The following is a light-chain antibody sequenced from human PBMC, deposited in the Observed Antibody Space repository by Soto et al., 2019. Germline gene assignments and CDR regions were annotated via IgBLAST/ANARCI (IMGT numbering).Light chain of an antibody. V-gene: IGLV1-44*01. Sequence: QSVLTHPPSASGTPRQRVTISCSGSSSNIGSNPVHWYQQVPGTAPKLLIHNNNQRPSGVPARFSGSKSGTSASLAISGLQSEDEADYYCAAWDDSLNGVLFGGGTKLTVL. J-gene: IGLJ2*01. CDR3: AAWDDSLNGVL. CDR2: NNN. CDR1: SSNIGSNP.